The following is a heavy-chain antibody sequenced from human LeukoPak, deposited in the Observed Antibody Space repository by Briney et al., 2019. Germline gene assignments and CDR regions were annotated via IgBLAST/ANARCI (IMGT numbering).Heavy chain of an antibody. D-gene: IGHD3-9*01. CDR3: ARYHYGILTGYLGIDY. Sequence: SETLSLTCAVYGGSFSGYYWSWIRQPPGKGLEWIGEINHSGSTNYNPSLKSRVTISVDTSKNQFSLKLSSVTAADTAVYYCARYHYGILTGYLGIDYWGQGTLVTVSS. V-gene: IGHV4-34*01. CDR2: INHSGST. J-gene: IGHJ4*02. CDR1: GGSFSGYY.